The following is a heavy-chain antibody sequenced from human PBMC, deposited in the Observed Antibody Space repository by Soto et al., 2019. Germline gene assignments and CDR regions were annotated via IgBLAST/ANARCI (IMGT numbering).Heavy chain of an antibody. CDR3: ARGLVVAAIPSLAMDV. J-gene: IGHJ6*03. CDR1: GYTFTSYD. D-gene: IGHD2-15*01. CDR2: MNPNSGNT. Sequence: GASVKVSCKASGYTFTSYDINWVRQATGQGLEWMGWMNPNSGNTGYAQKFQGRVTMTRNTSISTAYMELSSLRSEDTAVYYCARGLVVAAIPSLAMDVWGKGTTVTVSS. V-gene: IGHV1-8*01.